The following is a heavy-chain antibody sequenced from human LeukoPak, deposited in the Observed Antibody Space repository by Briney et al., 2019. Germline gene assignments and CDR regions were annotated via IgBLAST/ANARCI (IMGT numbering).Heavy chain of an antibody. Sequence: GGSLRFSCAASGFTFSTYSMTWVRQGPGKGLEWVSSIYPRGDSTFYADSVKGRFTISRDNSKNTLYLQMSSLRTEDTAIYYCAKDVVPDSGWDLDYWGQGTLVTVSS. J-gene: IGHJ4*02. D-gene: IGHD6-19*01. V-gene: IGHV3-23*01. CDR3: AKDVVPDSGWDLDY. CDR2: IYPRGDST. CDR1: GFTFSTYS.